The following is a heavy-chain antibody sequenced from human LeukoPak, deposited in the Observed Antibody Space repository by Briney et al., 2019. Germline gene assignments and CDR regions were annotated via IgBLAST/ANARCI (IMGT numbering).Heavy chain of an antibody. Sequence: SETLSLTCTVSGGSISSYYWSWIRQPPGKGLEWMAYLYYSGSTNYNPSIKSRVNISVDTSKNQFSLKVRSVTAADTAVYYCAREGFLGSGSYPDYWGQGTLVTVSS. CDR2: LYYSGST. J-gene: IGHJ4*02. CDR1: GGSISSYY. V-gene: IGHV4-59*01. CDR3: AREGFLGSGSYPDY. D-gene: IGHD3-10*01.